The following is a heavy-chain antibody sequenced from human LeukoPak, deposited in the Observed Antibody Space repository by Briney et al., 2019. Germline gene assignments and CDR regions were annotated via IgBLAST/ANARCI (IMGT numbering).Heavy chain of an antibody. J-gene: IGHJ4*02. CDR3: ARNGYYSIDY. CDR1: GGSFGDSY. D-gene: IGHD3-22*01. CDR2: IDADGST. V-gene: IGHV4-34*01. Sequence: SETLSLTCAVYGGSFGDSYWSWIRQPPGKGLEWIGEIDADGSTNYNPSLKSRANIFVDTSNNQFSMTLTSVTAADTALYYCARNGYYSIDYWGQGSLVTVSS.